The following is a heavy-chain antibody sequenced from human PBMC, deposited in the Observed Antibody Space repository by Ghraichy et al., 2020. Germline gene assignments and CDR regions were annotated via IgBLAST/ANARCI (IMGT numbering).Heavy chain of an antibody. Sequence: SETLSLTCTVSGDSISSSSYLWGWIRQPPGQGLEWIGSIYYSGTTYYSPSLKSRVSISVDTSKNQFSLNLSSVTAADTAGYYCARSRSGGIIITFGGIIARLDVWGKGTTVTVSS. V-gene: IGHV4-39*01. J-gene: IGHJ6*04. CDR3: ARSRSGGIIITFGGIIARLDV. CDR1: GDSISSSSYL. CDR2: IYYSGTT. D-gene: IGHD3-16*02.